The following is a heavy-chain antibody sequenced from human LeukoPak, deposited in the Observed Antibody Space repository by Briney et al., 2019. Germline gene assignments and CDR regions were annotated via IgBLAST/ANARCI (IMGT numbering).Heavy chain of an antibody. D-gene: IGHD6-13*01. V-gene: IGHV4-59*08. CDR2: IYYSGST. CDR1: GGSISSYY. CDR3: AGGIAAAGTWYYYYGMDV. Sequence: SETLSLTCTVSGGSISSYYWSWIRQPPGKGLEWIGYIYYSGSTNYNPSLKSRVTISVDTSKNQFSLKLSSVTAADTAVYYCAGGIAAAGTWYYYYGMDVWGQGTTVTVSS. J-gene: IGHJ6*02.